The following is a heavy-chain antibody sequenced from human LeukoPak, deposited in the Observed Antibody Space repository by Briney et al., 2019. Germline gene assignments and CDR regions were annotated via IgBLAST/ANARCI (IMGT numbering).Heavy chain of an antibody. V-gene: IGHV4-39*07. Sequence: TSETLSLTCTVSGGSISSSSYYWGWIRQPPGKGLEWIGRIYYSGSTYYNPSLKSRVTISVYTSKNQFSLKLSSVTAADTAVYYCARSYGDYVNFDYWGQGTLVTVSS. CDR3: ARSYGDYVNFDY. CDR2: IYYSGST. CDR1: GGSISSSSYY. D-gene: IGHD4-17*01. J-gene: IGHJ4*02.